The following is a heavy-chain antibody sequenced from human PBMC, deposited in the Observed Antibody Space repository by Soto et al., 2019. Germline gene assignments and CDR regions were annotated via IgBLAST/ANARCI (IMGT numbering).Heavy chain of an antibody. CDR1: GYTFTSYA. CDR2: INAGNGNT. Sequence: ASVKVSCKASGYTFTSYAMHWVRQAPGQRLEWMGWINAGNGNTKYSQKIQGRVNITRDTSASTAYMELSSLRSDDTAVYYCARDRGEDVVVVAATPYYYYGMDVWGQGTTVTVSS. J-gene: IGHJ6*02. CDR3: ARDRGEDVVVVAATPYYYYGMDV. V-gene: IGHV1-3*01. D-gene: IGHD2-15*01.